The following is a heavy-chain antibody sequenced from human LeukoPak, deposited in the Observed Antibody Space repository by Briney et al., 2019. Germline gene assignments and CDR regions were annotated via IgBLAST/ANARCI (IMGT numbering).Heavy chain of an antibody. CDR1: GGSIKSNY. V-gene: IGHV4-59*12. J-gene: IGHJ5*02. CDR2: GYYSGST. D-gene: IGHD6-13*01. Sequence: KSSETLSLTCTVSGGSIKSNYWSWIRQPPGKGLEWIGYGYYSGSTNYNPSLKSRVTISLDTSKSQFSLKLSSVTAADTAVYYCARDLGSSWYRFNWFDPWGQGTLVTVSS. CDR3: ARDLGSSWYRFNWFDP.